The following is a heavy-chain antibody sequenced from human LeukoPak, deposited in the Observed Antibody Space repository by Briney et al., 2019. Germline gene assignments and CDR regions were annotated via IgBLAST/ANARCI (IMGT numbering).Heavy chain of an antibody. D-gene: IGHD2-21*02. V-gene: IGHV1-18*01. CDR2: ISAYNGNT. CDR3: GREWEGGVCGGDCRPLDY. J-gene: IGHJ4*02. CDR1: RYTFTSYG. Sequence: SSVKVSCQASRYTFTSYGISWVRQAPGQGLAWMGWISAYNGNTNYAQKLQGRVTMTTETSTSTAYMELRSLRSDDKAVYYCGREWEGGVCGGDCRPLDYWGQGTLVTVSS.